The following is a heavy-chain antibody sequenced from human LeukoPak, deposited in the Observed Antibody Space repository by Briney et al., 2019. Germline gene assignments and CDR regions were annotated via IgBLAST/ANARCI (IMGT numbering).Heavy chain of an antibody. CDR1: GYRFTSYW. CDR2: IYPGDSDT. Sequence: NPGESLKISCKGSGYRFTSYWIGWVRQMPGKGLEWRGIIYPGDSDTTYSPSFQGQVTISADKSITTAYLQWSSLKASDTAMYFCARLIYYDSSGSVGYFDYWGQGTLVTVSS. V-gene: IGHV5-51*01. CDR3: ARLIYYDSSGSVGYFDY. D-gene: IGHD3-22*01. J-gene: IGHJ4*02.